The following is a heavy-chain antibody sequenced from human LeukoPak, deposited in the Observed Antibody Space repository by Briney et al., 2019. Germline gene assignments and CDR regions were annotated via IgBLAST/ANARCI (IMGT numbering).Heavy chain of an antibody. J-gene: IGHJ6*03. CDR2: ISAYNGNT. CDR3: ARLHVYYDFWSGYPEGMDV. CDR1: GYTFTSYG. D-gene: IGHD3-3*01. V-gene: IGHV1-18*01. Sequence: ASVKVSCTASGYTFTSYGISWVRQAPGQGLEWMGWISAYNGNTNYAQKLQGRVTMTTDTSTSTAYMELRSLRSDDTAVYYCARLHVYYDFWSGYPEGMDVWGKGTTVTVSS.